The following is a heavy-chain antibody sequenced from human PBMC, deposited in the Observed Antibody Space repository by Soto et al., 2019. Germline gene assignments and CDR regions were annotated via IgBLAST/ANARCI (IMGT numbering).Heavy chain of an antibody. Sequence: GGSLRLSCTASGFTFGDYAMSWVRQAPGKGLEWVGFIRSKAYGGTTEYAASVKGRFTTSRDDSKSIAYLQMNSLKTEDTAVYYCTRVVHYYDSSGSIDDAFDIWGQGTMVTVSS. CDR2: IRSKAYGGTT. CDR3: TRVVHYYDSSGSIDDAFDI. V-gene: IGHV3-49*04. D-gene: IGHD3-22*01. CDR1: GFTFGDYA. J-gene: IGHJ3*02.